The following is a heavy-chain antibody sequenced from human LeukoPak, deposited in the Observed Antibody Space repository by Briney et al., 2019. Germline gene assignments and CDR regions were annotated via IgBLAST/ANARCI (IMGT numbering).Heavy chain of an antibody. CDR3: ARNKEYSSSPIYY. J-gene: IGHJ4*02. Sequence: SVKVSCKASGGTLSSYATSWVRQAPGQGLEWMGGIIPIFGTANYAQKFQGRVTITADESTSTAYMELSSLRSEDTAVYYCARNKEYSSSPIYYWGQGTLVTVSS. CDR1: GGTLSSYA. V-gene: IGHV1-69*01. D-gene: IGHD6-6*01. CDR2: IIPIFGTA.